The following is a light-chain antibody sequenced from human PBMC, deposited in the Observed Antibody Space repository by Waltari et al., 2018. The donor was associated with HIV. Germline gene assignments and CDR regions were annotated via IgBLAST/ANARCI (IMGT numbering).Light chain of an antibody. V-gene: IGLV1-44*01. Sequence: QSVLTQPPSASGTPGPRVTISCPVSRAHIRSRPVSWYQQLPGTAPKLLIYSNHQRPSGVPDRFSGSKSGTSAALAISGLQSEDEADYYCATWDDSLNGYVLGAGTRVTVL. CDR3: ATWDDSLNGYV. CDR1: RAHIRSRP. J-gene: IGLJ1*01. CDR2: SNH.